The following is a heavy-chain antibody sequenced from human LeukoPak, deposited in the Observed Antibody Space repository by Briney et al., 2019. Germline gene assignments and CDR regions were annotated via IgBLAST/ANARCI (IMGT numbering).Heavy chain of an antibody. CDR2: ISGSGGST. CDR3: AKGRYYGSGKWGYFEY. D-gene: IGHD3-10*01. J-gene: IGHJ4*02. Sequence: GGSLRLSCAASGFTFREYSMSWVRQAPGKGLEWASGISGSGGSTYYADSVKGRLTISRDNSKNTLYLQMNSLRAEDTAVYYCAKGRYYGSGKWGYFEYWGQGTLVTVSS. V-gene: IGHV3-23*01. CDR1: GFTFREYS.